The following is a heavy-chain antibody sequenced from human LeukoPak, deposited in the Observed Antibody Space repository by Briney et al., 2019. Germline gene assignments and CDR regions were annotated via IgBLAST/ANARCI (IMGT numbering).Heavy chain of an antibody. Sequence: ASVTVSFKSSGYTFTGYYMHWVRQAPGQELEWMGWINPNSGGTNYAQKFQGRVTMTRDTSISTAYMELSRLRSDDTAVYYCARDLFTVTTPYGHYYMDVWGKGTTVTVSS. D-gene: IGHD4-17*01. CDR2: INPNSGGT. V-gene: IGHV1-2*02. J-gene: IGHJ6*03. CDR1: GYTFTGYY. CDR3: ARDLFTVTTPYGHYYMDV.